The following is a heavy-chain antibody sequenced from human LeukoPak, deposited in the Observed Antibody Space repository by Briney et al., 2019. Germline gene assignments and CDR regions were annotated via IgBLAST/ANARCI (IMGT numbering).Heavy chain of an antibody. CDR1: GFTFSSYS. V-gene: IGHV3-48*01. CDR3: ARDVSLGYCSSTSCYGGDY. J-gene: IGHJ4*02. D-gene: IGHD2-2*01. CDR2: ISSSSSTI. Sequence: GGSLRLSCAASGFTFSSYSMNWVRQAPGKGLEWVSYISSSSSTIYYADSVKGRFTISRDNAKNSLYLQMNSLRAEDTAVYYCARDVSLGYCSSTSCYGGDYWGQGTLVTVSS.